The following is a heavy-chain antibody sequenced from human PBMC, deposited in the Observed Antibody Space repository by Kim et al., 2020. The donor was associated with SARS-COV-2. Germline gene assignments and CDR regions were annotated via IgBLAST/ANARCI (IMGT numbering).Heavy chain of an antibody. V-gene: IGHV4-39*01. D-gene: IGHD3-10*01. CDR2: IYYSGNT. Sequence: SETLSLTCTVSGGSISSSSYYWGWIRQPPGKGLEWIGSIYYSGNTYYNPSLKSRVTISVDTSKNQFSLKLSSVTAADTAVYYCARHSKGYGSRNYYDSGSAPPYYSYYYGMDVWGQGTTVTVSS. CDR1: GGSISSSSYY. CDR3: ARHSKGYGSRNYYDSGSAPPYYSYYYGMDV. J-gene: IGHJ6*02.